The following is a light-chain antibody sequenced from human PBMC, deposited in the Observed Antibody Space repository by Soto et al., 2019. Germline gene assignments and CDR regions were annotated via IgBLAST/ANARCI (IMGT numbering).Light chain of an antibody. Sequence: DIQMTQSPSSLSASVGDRVTITCRASQSISSYLNWYQQNPGKAPKLLIYAASSLQSGVPSRFSGSGSGTDFTLTIAGLQPEDSASYFCQQSISAPLTFGGGTKVEIK. V-gene: IGKV1-39*01. J-gene: IGKJ4*01. CDR1: QSISSY. CDR3: QQSISAPLT. CDR2: AAS.